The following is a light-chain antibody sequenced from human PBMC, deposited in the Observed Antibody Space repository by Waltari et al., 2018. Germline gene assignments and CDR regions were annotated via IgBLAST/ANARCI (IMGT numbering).Light chain of an antibody. Sequence: QSVLTQPPSASGTPGQSVTISCSGSISNIGTHYVYWYQQLPGTAPKLLIYLTHQRPSGRPDRFSAAKSGTSASLAISGRRFEDEADYYCATRDEGPTVVFGGGTKLTVL. CDR3: ATRDEGPTVV. V-gene: IGLV1-47*01. CDR1: ISNIGTHY. J-gene: IGLJ2*01. CDR2: LTH.